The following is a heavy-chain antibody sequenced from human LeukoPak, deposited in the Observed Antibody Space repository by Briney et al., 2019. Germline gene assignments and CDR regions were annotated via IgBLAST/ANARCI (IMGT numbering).Heavy chain of an antibody. Sequence: ASVKVSCKASGYTFTSYYMHWVRQAPGQGLEWMGIINPSGGSTSYAQKFQGRVTMTRDTSTSTVYMELSSLRSEDTAVYYCTRVPIHYYYYMDVWGKGTTVTVSS. CDR3: TRVPIHYYYYMDV. CDR1: GYTFTSYY. CDR2: INPSGGST. V-gene: IGHV1-46*03. J-gene: IGHJ6*03.